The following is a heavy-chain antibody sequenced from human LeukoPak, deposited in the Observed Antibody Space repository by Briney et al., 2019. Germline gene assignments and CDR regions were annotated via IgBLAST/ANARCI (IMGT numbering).Heavy chain of an antibody. CDR1: GGSISSYY. CDR3: ARHLVGENWFDP. J-gene: IGHJ5*02. D-gene: IGHD2-15*01. CDR2: IYHSGST. Sequence: SETLSLTCTVSGGSISSYYWSWIRQPPGKGLEWIGSIYHSGSTHYNPSLKSRVTISVDTSKNQFSLELNSVTGADTAVYYCARHLVGENWFDPWGQGTLVTVSS. V-gene: IGHV4-59*05.